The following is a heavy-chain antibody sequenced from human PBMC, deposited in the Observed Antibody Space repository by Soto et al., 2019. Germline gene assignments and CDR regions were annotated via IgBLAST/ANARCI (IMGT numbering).Heavy chain of an antibody. CDR3: AKDNRADRGAFDF. V-gene: IGHV3-9*01. J-gene: IGHJ4*02. CDR1: GFSFDDFA. D-gene: IGHD3-10*01. Sequence: DVHLVESGGGLVQPGRSLRLSCAGSGFSFDDFAMHWVRQAPGKGPEWVSGISWNSGLIGYADSVKGRFTISRDNAKNSLYLQMNSLRPDDTALYFCAKDNRADRGAFDFWGQGTLVSVFS. CDR2: ISWNSGLI.